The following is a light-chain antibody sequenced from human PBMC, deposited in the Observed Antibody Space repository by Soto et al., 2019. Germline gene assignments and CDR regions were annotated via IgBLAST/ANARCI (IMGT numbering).Light chain of an antibody. V-gene: IGKV1-39*01. CDR1: QSISSY. CDR2: AAS. Sequence: DIQMTQSPSSLSSSVGDRVTITCRASQSISSYLNWYQQKPGKAPKLLIYAASSLHSGVPSRFSGSGSGTDFTLTISSLQPEDFATYYCQQSNSTPPTFGGGTKVEIK. J-gene: IGKJ4*01. CDR3: QQSNSTPPT.